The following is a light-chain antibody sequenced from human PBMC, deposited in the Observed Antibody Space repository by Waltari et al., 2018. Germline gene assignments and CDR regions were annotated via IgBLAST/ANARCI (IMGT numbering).Light chain of an antibody. J-gene: IGKJ1*01. CDR2: GTS. Sequence: DIVLTQSPGTLYLSPGERTTLFCRASQSVGRTLAWYQQKPGQAPRILIYGTSSRATDIPDRFSGSGSGTDFSLTINRLEPEDFAVYYCQHYVRLPATFGQGTKVEIK. CDR1: QSVGRT. V-gene: IGKV3-20*01. CDR3: QHYVRLPAT.